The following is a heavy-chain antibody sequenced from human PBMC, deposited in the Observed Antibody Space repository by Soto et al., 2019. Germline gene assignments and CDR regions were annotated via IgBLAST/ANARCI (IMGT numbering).Heavy chain of an antibody. V-gene: IGHV4-39*01. CDR1: AGSFSNSDFY. J-gene: IGHJ4*02. D-gene: IGHD6-19*01. CDR2: IYYSGRT. Sequence: PSETLSLTCSVSAGSFSNSDFYWGWIRQPPGKGLEWIGNIYYSGRTYYTPSLKSRVTISVDTSKNQFSLRLSSVTAADTAVYYCARHGGSGSYFPLDYWGRGTLVTVSS. CDR3: ARHGGSGSYFPLDY.